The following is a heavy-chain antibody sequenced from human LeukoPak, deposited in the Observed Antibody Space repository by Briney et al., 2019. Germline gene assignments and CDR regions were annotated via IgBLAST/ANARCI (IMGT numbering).Heavy chain of an antibody. CDR2: IYYSGST. CDR3: ARLEYSSGWYVY. Sequence: SETLSLTCSVSNGSMSRYYWSWIRQPPGKGLEWIGYIYYSGSTNYNPSLKSRVTISVDTSKKEFSLKLSSVTAADTAVYFCARLEYSSGWYVYWGQGTLVTVSS. D-gene: IGHD6-19*01. V-gene: IGHV4-59*01. CDR1: NGSMSRYY. J-gene: IGHJ4*02.